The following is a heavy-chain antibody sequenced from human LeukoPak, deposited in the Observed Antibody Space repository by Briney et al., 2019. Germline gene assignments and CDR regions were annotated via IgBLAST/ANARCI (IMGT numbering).Heavy chain of an antibody. V-gene: IGHV4-59*08. Sequence: PSETLSLTCTVSGGSISSYYWSWIRQSPGKGLEWIGSIYYSGSTDYNPSLKSRVTISVDTSKNQFSLELTSVTAADTAVYYCARSNYYDSSGYFSYAFDIWGQGTMVTVSS. J-gene: IGHJ3*02. CDR1: GGSISSYY. D-gene: IGHD3-22*01. CDR2: IYYSGST. CDR3: ARSNYYDSSGYFSYAFDI.